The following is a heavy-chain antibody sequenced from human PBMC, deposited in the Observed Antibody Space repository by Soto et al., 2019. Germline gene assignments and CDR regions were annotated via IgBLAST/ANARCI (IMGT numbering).Heavy chain of an antibody. V-gene: IGHV1-69*13. Sequence: PVKGSSQAFCFTFTSHGITGVRHAPRQGLEWMGGIIPIFGTANYAQKFQSRVTITADESTSTAYMELSSLRSEDTAVYYCARSGVLRYFDWSPLDPYYFDYWGQGTLVPVSS. CDR3: ARSGVLRYFDWSPLDPYYFDY. D-gene: IGHD3-9*01. CDR2: IIPIFGTA. J-gene: IGHJ4*02. CDR1: CFTFTSHG.